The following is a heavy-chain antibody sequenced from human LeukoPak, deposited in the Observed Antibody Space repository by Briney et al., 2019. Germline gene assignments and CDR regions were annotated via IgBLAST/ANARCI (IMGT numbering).Heavy chain of an antibody. V-gene: IGHV4-4*02. D-gene: IGHD3-3*01. CDR2: IYHSGST. CDR1: GDSISSHKW. J-gene: IGHJ3*02. Sequence: SETLSLTCTVSGDSISSHKWWWCWVRQPPGKGLEWIGEIYHSGSTNYNPSLKSRVTISVDKSKNQFSLKLSSVTAADTAVYYCATLTRRAFDIWGQGTMVTVSS. CDR3: ATLTRRAFDI.